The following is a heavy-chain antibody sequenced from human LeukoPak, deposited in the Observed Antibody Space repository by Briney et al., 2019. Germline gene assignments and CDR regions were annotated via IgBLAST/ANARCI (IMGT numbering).Heavy chain of an antibody. D-gene: IGHD1-26*01. J-gene: IGHJ5*02. V-gene: IGHV1-2*02. CDR2: MNPKSGGT. CDR1: GYTFSNSY. CDR3: ARAGGRSWFDP. Sequence: ASVKVSCKASGYTFSNSYIHWVRQAPGQGLEWMGSMNPKSGGTKYAQKFQGRVSMTRDTSISTAYMELASLTSDDTAVYYCARAGGRSWFDPWGQGTLVSVSS.